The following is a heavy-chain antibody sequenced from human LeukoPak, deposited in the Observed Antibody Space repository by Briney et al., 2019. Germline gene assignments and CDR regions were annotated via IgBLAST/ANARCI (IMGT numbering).Heavy chain of an antibody. J-gene: IGHJ4*02. CDR1: GFTFTSYS. D-gene: IGHD3-22*01. CDR3: ARGGRGTIIMIVVAALDY. Sequence: GGSLRLSCAASGFTFTSYSMNWVRQAPGKGLEWVSSISSSGNYIYYADSVKGRFTISRDNARNSLYLQMNSLRAEDTAVYYCARGGRGTIIMIVVAALDYWGRGTLVTVSS. CDR2: ISSSGNYI. V-gene: IGHV3-21*01.